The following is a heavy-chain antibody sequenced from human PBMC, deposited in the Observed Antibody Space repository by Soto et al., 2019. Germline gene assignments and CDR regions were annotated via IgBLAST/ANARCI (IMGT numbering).Heavy chain of an antibody. CDR1: GFTFSSDW. D-gene: IGHD5-12*01. J-gene: IGHJ6*02. CDR2: TNTDGSGT. V-gene: IGHV3-74*01. CDR3: ARGKYSGYDSSYYYGMDA. Sequence: PGGFLRLSCAASGFTFSSDWMHWVRQAPGKGLVWVSRTNTDGSGTSYADSVKGRFTISRDNAKNTLYLQMNSLRAEDTAVYYCARGKYSGYDSSYYYGMDAWGQGTTVNVSS.